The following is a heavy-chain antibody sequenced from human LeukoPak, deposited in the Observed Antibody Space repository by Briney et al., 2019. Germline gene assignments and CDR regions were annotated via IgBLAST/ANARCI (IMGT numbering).Heavy chain of an antibody. D-gene: IGHD2-8*01. CDR3: AKEDCTNGVCSPTGDYFDY. CDR2: ISGSGGST. CDR1: GFTFSSYA. V-gene: IGHV3-23*01. J-gene: IGHJ4*02. Sequence: GGSLRLSCAASGFTFSSYAMSWVRQAPGKGLEWVSAISGSGGSTYYADSVKGRFTISRDNSKNTLCLQMNSLRAEDTAVYYCAKEDCTNGVCSPTGDYFDYWGQGTLVTVSS.